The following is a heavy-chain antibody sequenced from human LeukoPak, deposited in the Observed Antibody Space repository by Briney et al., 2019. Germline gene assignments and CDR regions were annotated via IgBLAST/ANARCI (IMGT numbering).Heavy chain of an antibody. V-gene: IGHV4-34*01. J-gene: IGHJ3*02. Sequence: SETLSLTCAVYGGSSSGYYWSWIRQPPGKGLEWIGEINHSGSTNYNPSLKSRVTISVDTSKNQFSLKLSSVTAADTAVYYCAREPYYYGSGSYYRHAFGIWGQGTMVTVSS. CDR3: AREPYYYGSGSYYRHAFGI. D-gene: IGHD3-10*01. CDR2: INHSGST. CDR1: GGSSSGYY.